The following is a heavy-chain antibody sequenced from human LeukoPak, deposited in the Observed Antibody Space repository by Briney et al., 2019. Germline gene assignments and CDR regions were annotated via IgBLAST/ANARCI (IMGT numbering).Heavy chain of an antibody. Sequence: GGSLRLSCAASGFTFSSYAMSWVRQAPGKGLEWVSAISGSGGSTYYADSVKGRFTIYRDNSKNTLYLQMNSLRAEGTAVYYCEAARGYCSGGSCFDYWGQGTLVTV. CDR1: GFTFSSYA. V-gene: IGHV3-23*01. CDR3: EAARGYCSGGSCFDY. CDR2: ISGSGGST. J-gene: IGHJ4*02. D-gene: IGHD2-15*01.